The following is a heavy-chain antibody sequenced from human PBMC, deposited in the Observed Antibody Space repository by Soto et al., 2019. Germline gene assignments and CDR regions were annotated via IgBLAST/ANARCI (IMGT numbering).Heavy chain of an antibody. CDR1: VGSVSSGSYY. J-gene: IGHJ6*02. CDR2: IYYSGST. V-gene: IGHV4-61*01. Sequence: QVQLPESGPGLVKPSETLSLTCTVSVGSVSSGSYYWSWIRQPPGKGREWIVYIYYSGSTNYNPSLKSRVTIAGDTSKNQVYLKLSSVTAADTAVYYCASFSSPFYYYCGMDVWGQGTTVTVSS. CDR3: ASFSSPFYYYCGMDV. D-gene: IGHD2-15*01.